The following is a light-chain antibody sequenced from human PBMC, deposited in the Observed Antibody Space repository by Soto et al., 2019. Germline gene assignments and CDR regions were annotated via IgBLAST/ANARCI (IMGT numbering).Light chain of an antibody. CDR1: SSDVGGYDH. CDR2: DVT. V-gene: IGLV2-14*03. CDR3: SSYTNKDTLL. Sequence: QSVLTQPASVSGSPGQSITISCTGTSSDVGGYDHVSWYQQHPGKAPQLIIDDVTVRPSGISRRFSGSKSDNTASLAVSGLQPEDEADYYFSSYTNKDTLLFGGGTKVTVL. J-gene: IGLJ3*02.